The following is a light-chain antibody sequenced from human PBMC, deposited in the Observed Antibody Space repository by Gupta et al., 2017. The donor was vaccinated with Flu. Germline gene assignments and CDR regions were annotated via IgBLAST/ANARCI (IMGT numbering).Light chain of an antibody. CDR3: AAWDASLNVHYV. CDR2: GSN. V-gene: IGLV1-44*01. CDR1: SCNIGSND. Sequence: SCNIGSNDVNWYQQVPGTSPKHLIYGSNQRPSGVPDRFAGSKSGTSASLAIRGLQSEDEADYSCAAWDASLNVHYVFGTGTKVTVL. J-gene: IGLJ1*01.